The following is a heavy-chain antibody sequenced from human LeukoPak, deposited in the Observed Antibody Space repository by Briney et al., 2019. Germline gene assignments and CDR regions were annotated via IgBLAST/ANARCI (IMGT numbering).Heavy chain of an antibody. J-gene: IGHJ4*02. V-gene: IGHV4-34*01. CDR2: INHSGST. Sequence: KPSETLSLTCAVYGGSFSGYYWSWIRQPPGKGLEWIGEINHSGSTNYNPSLKSRVTISVDTSKNQFSLKLSSVTAADTAVYYCARQGYSSGWYYFDYWGQGTLVTVSS. CDR3: ARQGYSSGWYYFDY. D-gene: IGHD6-19*01. CDR1: GGSFSGYY.